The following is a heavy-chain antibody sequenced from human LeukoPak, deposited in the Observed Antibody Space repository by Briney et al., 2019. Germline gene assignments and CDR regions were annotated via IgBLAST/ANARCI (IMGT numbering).Heavy chain of an antibody. CDR1: GFTFSSYS. Sequence: GGSLRLSCAASGFTFSSYSMNWVRQAPGKGLEWVSSISSSSSYIYYADSVKGRFTISRDNAKNSLYLQMNSLRAEDTAVYYCARDFDWFLGAFDIWGQGTMVTVSS. CDR2: ISSSSSYI. J-gene: IGHJ3*02. CDR3: ARDFDWFLGAFDI. V-gene: IGHV3-21*01. D-gene: IGHD3-9*01.